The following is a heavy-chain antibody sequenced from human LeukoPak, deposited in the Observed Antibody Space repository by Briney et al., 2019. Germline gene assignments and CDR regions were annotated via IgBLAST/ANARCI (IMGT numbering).Heavy chain of an antibody. Sequence: GASVKVSCKVSGYTLTELSMHWVRQAPGKGLEWMGGFDPEDGETIYAQKFQGRVTMTEDTSTDTAYMELSSLRSEDTAVYYCATVSAGSSAYWFDPRGQGTLVTVSS. V-gene: IGHV1-24*01. J-gene: IGHJ5*02. CDR1: GYTLTELS. CDR2: FDPEDGET. D-gene: IGHD3-22*01. CDR3: ATVSAGSSAYWFDP.